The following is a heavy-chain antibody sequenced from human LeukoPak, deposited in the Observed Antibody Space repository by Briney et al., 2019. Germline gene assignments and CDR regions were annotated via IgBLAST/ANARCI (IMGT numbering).Heavy chain of an antibody. D-gene: IGHD1-1*01. CDR2: IWHDGSKE. J-gene: IGHJ4*02. CDR3: AKELSNWNYFDY. Sequence: GGSLRLSCAASGLTFSDYGMHWVRKAPGKGLEWVAVIWHDGSKENYADSVRGRFTISRDNSKNTLYLEMDSLRAEDTAVYYCAKELSNWNYFDYWGQGTLVTVSS. CDR1: GLTFSDYG. V-gene: IGHV3-33*06.